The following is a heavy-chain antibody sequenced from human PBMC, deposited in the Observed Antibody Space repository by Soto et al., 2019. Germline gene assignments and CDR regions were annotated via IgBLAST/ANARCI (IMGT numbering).Heavy chain of an antibody. J-gene: IGHJ4*02. CDR2: IKSETDGGTT. Sequence: GGSLRLSCAASGFTFSNTWMNWVRQAPGKGLEWVGRIKSETDGGTTDYAAPVKGRFTISRDDSKNTLYLQMNSLKTEDTAVYYFTTESIVVVITTNEAGDYWGQGT. V-gene: IGHV3-15*07. D-gene: IGHD3-22*01. CDR3: TTESIVVVITTNEAGDY. CDR1: GFTFSNTW.